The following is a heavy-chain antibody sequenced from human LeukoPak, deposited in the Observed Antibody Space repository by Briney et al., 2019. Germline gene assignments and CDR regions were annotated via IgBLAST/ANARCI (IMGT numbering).Heavy chain of an antibody. J-gene: IGHJ4*02. V-gene: IGHV1-2*02. CDR2: INPNRAVT. CDR3: ASGDYGDPPLNY. D-gene: IGHD4-17*01. CDR1: GYTFTAYY. Sequence: ASVKVSCKASGYTFTAYYMYWVRQAPGQGLEWMGWINPNRAVTNYSQKFQGRVTMTSDTSISTAYMALIRLRSDDTAVYYCASGDYGDPPLNYWGQGTLVTVSS.